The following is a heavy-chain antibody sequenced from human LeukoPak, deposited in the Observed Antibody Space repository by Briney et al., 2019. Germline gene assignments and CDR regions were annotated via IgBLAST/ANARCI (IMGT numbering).Heavy chain of an antibody. J-gene: IGHJ4*02. CDR3: AGTYYYDSSGYYYPGGY. CDR2: VYTSGST. CDR1: GDSISSYY. V-gene: IGHV4-4*07. D-gene: IGHD3-22*01. Sequence: SETLSLTCSVSGDSISSYYWSWLRQPAGKGLEWIGRVYTSGSTNYNPTLKGRVTISVDTSKNQFSLKLSSVTAADTAVYYCAGTYYYDSSGYYYPGGYWGQGTLVTVSS.